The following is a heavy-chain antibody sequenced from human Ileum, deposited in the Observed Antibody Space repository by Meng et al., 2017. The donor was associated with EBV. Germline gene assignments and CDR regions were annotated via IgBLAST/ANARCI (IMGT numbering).Heavy chain of an antibody. Sequence: VQMRESCPGLVQPSGTLSLSCAVSGGSISSSNRWSWGRQPPGKGLEWIGEIYHSGSTNYNPSLKSRVTMSVDKSKNQFSLNLSSVTAADTAVYYCARVGQWLPIDYWGQGTLVTVSS. CDR1: GGSISSSNR. J-gene: IGHJ4*02. CDR3: ARVGQWLPIDY. V-gene: IGHV4-4*02. CDR2: IYHSGST. D-gene: IGHD6-19*01.